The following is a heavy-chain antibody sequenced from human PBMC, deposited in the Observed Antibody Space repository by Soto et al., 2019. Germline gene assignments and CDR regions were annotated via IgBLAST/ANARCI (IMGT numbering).Heavy chain of an antibody. Sequence: EVQLLESGGGLVQPGGSLRLSCAASGFTFSSYAMSWVRQAPGKGLEWVSAISGSGGSTYYADSVKGRFTISRDNSKNTLYLQMYSLRAEDTAVYYCAKDTLLLYGPSDYWGQGTLVTVSS. J-gene: IGHJ4*02. CDR3: AKDTLLLYGPSDY. CDR1: GFTFSSYA. CDR2: ISGSGGST. D-gene: IGHD2-8*01. V-gene: IGHV3-23*01.